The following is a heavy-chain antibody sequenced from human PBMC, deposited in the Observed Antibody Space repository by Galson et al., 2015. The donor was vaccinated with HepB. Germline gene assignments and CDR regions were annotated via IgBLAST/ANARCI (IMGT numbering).Heavy chain of an antibody. D-gene: IGHD5-24*01. V-gene: IGHV3-43*01. Sequence: SLRLSCAASGFTFDDYTMHWVRQAPGKGLEWVSLISWDGGSTYYADSVKGRFTISRDNSKNSLYLQMNSLRTEDTALYYCATGYSTTITFDYWGQGTLVTVSS. CDR2: ISWDGGST. CDR3: ATGYSTTITFDY. CDR1: GFTFDDYT. J-gene: IGHJ4*02.